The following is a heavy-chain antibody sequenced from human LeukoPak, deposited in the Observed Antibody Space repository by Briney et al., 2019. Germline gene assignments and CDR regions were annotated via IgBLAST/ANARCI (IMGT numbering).Heavy chain of an antibody. D-gene: IGHD3-22*01. CDR3: ARDHYDSSGYSSV. CDR2: INPSGAST. J-gene: IGHJ4*02. Sequence: SVKVSCKASGHTFTPYYMHSVRQSPGHGLEGLGIINPSGASTSYAQKFQGRVNMTSDTSTSTVYMELSSLRSEDTAVYYCARDHYDSSGYSSVWGQGTLVTVSS. V-gene: IGHV1-46*01. CDR1: GHTFTPYY.